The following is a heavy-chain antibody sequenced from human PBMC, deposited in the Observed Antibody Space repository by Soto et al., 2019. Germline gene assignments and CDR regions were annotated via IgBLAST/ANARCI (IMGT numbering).Heavy chain of an antibody. Sequence: GASVKVSCKASGYSFTDYHIHWVRQAPGQGLEWLGRINPKSGGTSTAQKFQGWVTMTTDTSTSTAYMELRSLRSDDTAVYYCARGGASSNPDVGHYYGMDVWGQGTTATVSS. V-gene: IGHV1-2*04. CDR1: GYSFTDYH. D-gene: IGHD4-4*01. J-gene: IGHJ6*02. CDR3: ARGGASSNPDVGHYYGMDV. CDR2: INPKSGGT.